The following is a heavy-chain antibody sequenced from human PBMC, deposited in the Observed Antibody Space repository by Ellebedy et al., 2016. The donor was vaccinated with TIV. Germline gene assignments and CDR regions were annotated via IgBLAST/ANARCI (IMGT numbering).Heavy chain of an antibody. V-gene: IGHV3-9*01. CDR2: ISWNSGSI. Sequence: PGGSLRLSCAASGFTFDDYAMPWVRQVPGKGLEWVSGISWNSGSIGYADSVKGRFTISRDNAKRSLYLQMNSLRAEDTALYYCARAEYGSGSFCDYWGQGTLVTVSS. CDR3: ARAEYGSGSFCDY. D-gene: IGHD3-10*01. CDR1: GFTFDDYA. J-gene: IGHJ4*02.